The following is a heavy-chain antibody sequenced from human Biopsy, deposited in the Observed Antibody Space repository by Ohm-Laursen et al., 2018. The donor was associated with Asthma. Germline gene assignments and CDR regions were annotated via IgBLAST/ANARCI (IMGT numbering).Heavy chain of an antibody. D-gene: IGHD3-9*01. J-gene: IGHJ3*02. CDR3: ARTYYDFLTGQVNDVFAI. CDR2: INAGNGNT. CDR1: GDIFSVFG. V-gene: IGHV1-3*01. Sequence: ASVKVSCKSSGDIFSVFGVNWVRQAPGQRLEWMGWINAGNGNTKYSQKFQGRVTITRDTSASTAYMDLSSLRSEDTAVYYCARTYYDFLTGQVNDVFAIWGQGTMVTVSS.